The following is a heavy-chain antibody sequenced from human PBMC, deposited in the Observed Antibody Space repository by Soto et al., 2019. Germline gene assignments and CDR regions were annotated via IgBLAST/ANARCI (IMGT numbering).Heavy chain of an antibody. V-gene: IGHV4-4*07. CDR2: IYTSGST. CDR1: GGSISSYY. D-gene: IGHD3-3*01. J-gene: IGHJ5*02. CDR3: AREGDFWSGYPSYNWFDP. Sequence: QVQLQESGPGLVKPSETLSLTCTVSGGSISSYYWSWIRQPAGKGLEWIGRIYTSGSTNYNPSLKSLDTVSGDTSKKQFSLKLSSVTAADTAVYYCAREGDFWSGYPSYNWFDPWGQGTLVTVSS.